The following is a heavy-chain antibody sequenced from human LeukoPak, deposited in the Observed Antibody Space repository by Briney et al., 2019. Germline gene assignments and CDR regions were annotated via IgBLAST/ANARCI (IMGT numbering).Heavy chain of an antibody. V-gene: IGHV3-21*01. J-gene: IGHJ4*02. CDR3: SIGTLASRPYYFDY. Sequence: GGSLRLFCAASGFTFSSYSMNWVRQAPGKGLEWVSSISSSSTYIYYADSVKGRFTISRDSAKNSLYLQMNSLRAGDTAVYYCSIGTLASRPYYFDYWGQGTLVTVSS. CDR2: ISSSSTYI. CDR1: GFTFSSYS. D-gene: IGHD6-6*01.